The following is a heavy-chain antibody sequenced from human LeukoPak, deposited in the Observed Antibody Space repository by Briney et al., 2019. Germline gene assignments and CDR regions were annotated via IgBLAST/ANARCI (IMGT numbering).Heavy chain of an antibody. CDR3: ARVRWGWFDP. Sequence: GGSLRLSCAASGFTFNNYWMWWVRQASGKGLEWVANINPDGSDKYYVDSVKGRFTISRDNAKNSLYLQMNSLRAEDTAVYYCARVRWGWFDPWGQGTLVTVSS. CDR2: INPDGSDK. CDR1: GFTFNNYW. V-gene: IGHV3-7*01. J-gene: IGHJ5*02. D-gene: IGHD7-27*01.